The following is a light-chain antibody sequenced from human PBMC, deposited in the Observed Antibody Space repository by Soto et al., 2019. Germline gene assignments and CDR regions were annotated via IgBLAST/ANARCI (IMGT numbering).Light chain of an antibody. CDR1: QSVSRY. Sequence: EIVLTQSPATLSLSPGGRATLSCRASQSVSRYLAWYQHKPGQAPRLLIYDASKRATGIPARFSGSGSGTDFTLTISSLEPEDFAVYYCQQRSNWPPTWTFGQGTRVEIK. J-gene: IGKJ1*01. V-gene: IGKV3-11*01. CDR3: QQRSNWPPTWT. CDR2: DAS.